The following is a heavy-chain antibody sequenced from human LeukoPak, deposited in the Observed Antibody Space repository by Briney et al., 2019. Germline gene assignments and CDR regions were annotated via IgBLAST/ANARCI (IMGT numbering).Heavy chain of an antibody. D-gene: IGHD3-3*01. CDR2: IYYSGST. CDR1: GGPISSGGYY. V-gene: IGHV4-31*03. Sequence: SETLSLTCTVSGGPISSGGYYWSWIRQHPGKGLEWIGYIYYSGSTYYNPSLKSRVTISVDTSKNQFSLKLSSVTAADTAVYYCARGDTTTRFYDFWSGYRFDYWGQGTLVTVSS. J-gene: IGHJ4*02. CDR3: ARGDTTTRFYDFWSGYRFDY.